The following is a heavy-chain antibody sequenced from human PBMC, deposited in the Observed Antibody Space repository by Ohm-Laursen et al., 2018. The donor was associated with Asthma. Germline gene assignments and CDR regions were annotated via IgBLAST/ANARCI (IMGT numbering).Heavy chain of an antibody. CDR3: ARGWWH. CDR1: GGSFSGYY. J-gene: IGHJ1*01. D-gene: IGHD2-8*02. Sequence: GTLSLTWAVYGGSFSGYYWSWIRQPPGKGLEWIGEINHSGSTNYNPSLKSRVTISVDTSKNQFSLKLSSVTAADTAVYYCARGWWHWGQGTLVTVSS. CDR2: INHSGST. V-gene: IGHV4-34*01.